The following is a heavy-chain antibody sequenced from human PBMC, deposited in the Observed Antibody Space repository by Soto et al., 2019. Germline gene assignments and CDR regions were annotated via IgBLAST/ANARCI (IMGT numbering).Heavy chain of an antibody. CDR1: GGSISSYY. V-gene: IGHV4-4*07. Sequence: SSETLSLTCTVSGGSISSYYWSWIRQPAGKGLEWIGRIYTSGSTNYNPSLKSRVTMSVDTSKNQFSLKLSSVTAADTAVYYCAREAEYCSGGSCRFFYGMDVWGQGTTVTVSS. CDR2: IYTSGST. CDR3: AREAEYCSGGSCRFFYGMDV. D-gene: IGHD2-15*01. J-gene: IGHJ6*02.